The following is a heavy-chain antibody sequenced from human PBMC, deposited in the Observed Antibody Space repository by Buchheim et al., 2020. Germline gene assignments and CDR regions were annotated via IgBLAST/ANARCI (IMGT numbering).Heavy chain of an antibody. J-gene: IGHJ5*02. V-gene: IGHV3-73*02. CDR3: TRSRYGSGSYWFDP. CDR2: IRSQANSYAT. Sequence: EVQLVESGGGLVQPGGSLKLSCAASGFTFSGSAMHWVRQASGKGLEWVGRIRSQANSYATAYAASVKGRFTISSDDSQNKAYLQMNSLKTEDTAVYYCTRSRYGSGSYWFDPWGQGTL. D-gene: IGHD3-10*01. CDR1: GFTFSGSA.